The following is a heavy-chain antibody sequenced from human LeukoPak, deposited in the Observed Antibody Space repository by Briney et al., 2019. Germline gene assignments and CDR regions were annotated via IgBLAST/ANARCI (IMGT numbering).Heavy chain of an antibody. CDR1: GFTFSSYA. CDR2: ISRSGDRT. Sequence: QPGESLRLSCAASGFTFSSYAMSWVRQAPGKGLEWVSAISRSGDRTYYADSVKGRFTISRDNSKNTLFPQMNSLRAEDTAVYYCATSSGSYRLFDYWGQGILVTVSS. J-gene: IGHJ4*02. CDR3: ATSSGSYRLFDY. V-gene: IGHV3-23*01. D-gene: IGHD1-26*01.